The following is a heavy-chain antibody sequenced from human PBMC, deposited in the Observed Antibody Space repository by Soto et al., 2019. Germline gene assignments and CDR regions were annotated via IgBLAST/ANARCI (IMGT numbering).Heavy chain of an antibody. V-gene: IGHV1-69*12. D-gene: IGHD4-17*01. J-gene: IGHJ5*02. CDR2: IIPIFGTA. Sequence: QVQLVQSGAEVKKPGSSVKVSCKASGGTFSSYAISWVRQAPGQGLEWMGGIIPIFGTANYAQKFQGRVTITADDSTSTAYMELSSLRSEDTAVYYGARDRAYGDYSNLFDPWGQGTLVTVSS. CDR1: GGTFSSYA. CDR3: ARDRAYGDYSNLFDP.